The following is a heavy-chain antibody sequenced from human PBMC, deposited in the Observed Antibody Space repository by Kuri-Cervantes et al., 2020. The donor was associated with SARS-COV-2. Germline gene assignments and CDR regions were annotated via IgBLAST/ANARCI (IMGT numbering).Heavy chain of an antibody. CDR3: VKAALMTSNTYFDS. Sequence: SLKISCAASGFTFDDYAMHWVRQAPGKGLEWVSGISWNNVNIGYADSVKGRFTISRDTAKNSLYLQMSTLRPEDTALYYCVKAALMTSNTYFDSWGQGALVTVSS. D-gene: IGHD2-21*02. V-gene: IGHV3-9*01. CDR1: GFTFDDYA. CDR2: ISWNNVNI. J-gene: IGHJ4*02.